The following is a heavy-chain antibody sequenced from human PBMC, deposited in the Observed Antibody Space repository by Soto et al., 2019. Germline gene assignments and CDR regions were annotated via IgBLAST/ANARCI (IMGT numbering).Heavy chain of an antibody. Sequence: EVQLLESGGGLVQPGGSLRLSCAASGFTFSSYAMSWVRQAPGKGLEWVSAISDSGRSTYYADSVKGRFTISRDNSKNTLYLPMISLRAEDTAVYYCAKGIKWELPFDYWGQGTLVTVSS. CDR2: ISDSGRST. V-gene: IGHV3-23*01. D-gene: IGHD1-26*01. CDR3: AKGIKWELPFDY. CDR1: GFTFSSYA. J-gene: IGHJ4*02.